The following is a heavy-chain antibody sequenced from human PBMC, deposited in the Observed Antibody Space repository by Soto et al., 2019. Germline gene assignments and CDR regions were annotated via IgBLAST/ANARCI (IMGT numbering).Heavy chain of an antibody. V-gene: IGHV3-30-3*01. CDR1: GFTFSSYA. CDR2: ISYDGSNK. CDR3: ARDRNYYDSSGYSYYFDY. Sequence: PGGSLRLSCAASGFTFSSYAMHWVRQAPGKGLEWVAVISYDGSNKYYADSVKGRFTISRDNSKNTLYLQMNSLRAEDTAVYYCARDRNYYDSSGYSYYFDYWGQGTLVTVSS. J-gene: IGHJ4*02. D-gene: IGHD3-22*01.